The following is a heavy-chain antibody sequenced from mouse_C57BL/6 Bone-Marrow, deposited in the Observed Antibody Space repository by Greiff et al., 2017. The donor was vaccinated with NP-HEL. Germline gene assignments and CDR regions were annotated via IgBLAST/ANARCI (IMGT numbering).Heavy chain of an antibody. CDR1: GYTFTGYW. J-gene: IGHJ4*01. D-gene: IGHD2-3*01. Sequence: QVQLQQSGAELMKPGASVKLSCKAPGYTFTGYWIEWVKQRPGHGLEWIGEILPGSGSTNYNEQFKGKATFTADTSSNTAYMQHSSRTTEDSAIYYSAREEGAHDGYNYAMDYWGQGTAVTVSS. CDR3: AREEGAHDGYNYAMDY. V-gene: IGHV1-9*01. CDR2: ILPGSGST.